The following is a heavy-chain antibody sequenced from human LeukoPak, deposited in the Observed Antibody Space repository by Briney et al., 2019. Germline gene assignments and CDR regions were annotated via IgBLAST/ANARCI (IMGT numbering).Heavy chain of an antibody. CDR2: IYSGGST. J-gene: IGHJ2*01. V-gene: IGHV3-53*01. D-gene: IGHD3-22*01. Sequence: PGGSLRLSCAASGFTVSSNYMSWVRQAPGKGLEWVSVIYSGGSTYYADSVKGRFTISRDNSKNTLYLQMSSLRAEDTAVYYCARDAYDSSGYYPFDLWGRGTLVTVSS. CDR1: GFTVSSNY. CDR3: ARDAYDSSGYYPFDL.